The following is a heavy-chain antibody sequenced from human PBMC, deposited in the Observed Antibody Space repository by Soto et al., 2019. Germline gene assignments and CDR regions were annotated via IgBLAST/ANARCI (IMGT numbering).Heavy chain of an antibody. D-gene: IGHD3-10*01. CDR1: GYTFTSYG. CDR3: ARGTMYYYGSGSYYLDPFDY. CDR2: ISAYNGNT. J-gene: IGHJ4*02. Sequence: ASVKVSCKASGYTFTSYGISWVRQAPGQGLEWMGWISAYNGNTNYAQKLQGRVTMTTDTSTSTAYMELRSLRSDDTAVYYCARGTMYYYGSGSYYLDPFDYWGQGTLVTVSS. V-gene: IGHV1-18*01.